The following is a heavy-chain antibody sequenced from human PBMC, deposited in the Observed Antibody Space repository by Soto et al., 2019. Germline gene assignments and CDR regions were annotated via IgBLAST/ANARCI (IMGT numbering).Heavy chain of an antibody. CDR3: ACPVHVDIVATDYYYYGMDV. J-gene: IGHJ6*02. Sequence: PGGSLRLSCAASGFTFSSYGMHWVRQPPGKGLEWVAVISNDGSYKYYPDSVKGRLTISRDNSKNTLYLQMNSLRAEDTAVYYCACPVHVDIVATDYYYYGMDVWGQGTTVTVSS. D-gene: IGHD5-12*01. V-gene: IGHV3-30*03. CDR2: ISNDGSYK. CDR1: GFTFSSYG.